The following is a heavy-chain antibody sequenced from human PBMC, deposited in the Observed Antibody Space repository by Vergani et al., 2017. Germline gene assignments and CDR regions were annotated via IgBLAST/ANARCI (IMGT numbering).Heavy chain of an antibody. CDR2: TWYDGNNK. CDR3: ARDLRVRYNRFDT. D-gene: IGHD1-14*01. Sequence: QVQLVESGGGVVQPGRSLRLSCAASGFTFNQYGMHWVRQAPGKGLERVAVTWYDGNNKQYADSVKGRFTISRDNSKSTMYLQMNSLRDEDTGVYYCARDLRVRYNRFDTWGQGTLVTVSS. V-gene: IGHV3-33*01. CDR1: GFTFNQYG. J-gene: IGHJ5*02.